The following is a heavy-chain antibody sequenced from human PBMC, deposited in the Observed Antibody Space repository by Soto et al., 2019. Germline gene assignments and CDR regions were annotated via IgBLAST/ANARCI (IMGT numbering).Heavy chain of an antibody. CDR3: ARERKDYHGMDV. J-gene: IGHJ6*02. CDR1: GYTFSTDY. CDR2: ITPSGGKT. Sequence: QVQLVQSGAEVKQPGASMKLSCKASGYTFSTDYIHWVRQAPGQRPEWMGVITPSGGKTTYAQKFQGRVTMTRDPSTTTVYMELSSLRSEDTAVYYCARERKDYHGMDVWGQGTTVTVSS. V-gene: IGHV1-46*01.